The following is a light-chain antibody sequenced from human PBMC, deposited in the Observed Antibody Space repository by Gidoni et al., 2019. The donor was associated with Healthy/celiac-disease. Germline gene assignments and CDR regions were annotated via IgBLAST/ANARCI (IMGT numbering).Light chain of an antibody. J-gene: IGKJ4*01. Sequence: DIQLTQSPSFLSASVGDRVTITCRASQGISSYLAWYQQKPGKAPKLLIYAASTLQSGVPSRFSGSGSGTECTLTISSLQPEDFATYYCQQLNSYPLVFGGXTKVEIK. CDR2: AAS. CDR3: QQLNSYPLV. CDR1: QGISSY. V-gene: IGKV1-9*01.